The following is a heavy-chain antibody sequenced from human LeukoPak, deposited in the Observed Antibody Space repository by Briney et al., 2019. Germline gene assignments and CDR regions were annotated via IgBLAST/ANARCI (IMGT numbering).Heavy chain of an antibody. J-gene: IGHJ4*02. CDR3: ARRWWQQLVVTLFDY. Sequence: GGSLRLSCAASGFTFSSYSMSWVRQAPGKALEWVANIRQDGIDKYYVDSVKGRFTISRDNAQNSLYLQMNSLRAEDTAVYYCARRWWQQLVVTLFDYWGQGTLVTVSS. CDR2: IRQDGIDK. V-gene: IGHV3-7*01. D-gene: IGHD6-13*01. CDR1: GFTFSSYS.